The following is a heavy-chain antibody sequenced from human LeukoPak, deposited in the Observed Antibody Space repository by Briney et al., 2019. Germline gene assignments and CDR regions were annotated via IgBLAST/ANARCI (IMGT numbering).Heavy chain of an antibody. V-gene: IGHV3-30*18. CDR1: GFTFSSYG. CDR3: AKDPGGGYYFDC. D-gene: IGHD3-10*01. CDR2: ISYDGSNK. J-gene: IGHJ4*02. Sequence: GRSLRLSCAASGFTFSSYGMHWVRQAPGKGLEWVAVISYDGSNKYYADSVKGRFTISRDNSKNTLYLQMNSLRAEDTAVYYCAKDPGGGYYFDCWGQGTLVTVSS.